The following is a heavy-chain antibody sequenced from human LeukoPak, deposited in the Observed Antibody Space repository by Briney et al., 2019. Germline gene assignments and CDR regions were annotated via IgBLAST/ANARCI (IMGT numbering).Heavy chain of an antibody. CDR2: IYYSGST. V-gene: IGHV4-31*03. CDR3: ARGPGGIAVASFDY. CDR1: GGSISNSNYY. J-gene: IGHJ4*02. Sequence: SETLSLTCTVSGGSISNSNYYWGWIRQAPGKGLEWIGYIYYSGSTYYNPSLKSRVTISVDTSKNQFSLKLSSVTAADTAVYYCARGPGGIAVASFDYWGQGTLVTVSS. D-gene: IGHD6-19*01.